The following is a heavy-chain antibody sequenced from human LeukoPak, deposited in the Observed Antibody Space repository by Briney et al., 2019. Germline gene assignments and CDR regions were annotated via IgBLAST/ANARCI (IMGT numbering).Heavy chain of an antibody. J-gene: IGHJ4*02. CDR3: ASGSGWYVDY. CDR2: INHSGST. Sequence: PSETLSLTCAVYGGSFSGYYWSWIRQPPGKGLEWIGEINHSGSTDYNPSLKSRVTISVDMSKNQFSLKLSSVTAADTAVYYCASGSGWYVDYWGQGTLVTVSS. CDR1: GGSFSGYY. D-gene: IGHD6-19*01. V-gene: IGHV4-34*01.